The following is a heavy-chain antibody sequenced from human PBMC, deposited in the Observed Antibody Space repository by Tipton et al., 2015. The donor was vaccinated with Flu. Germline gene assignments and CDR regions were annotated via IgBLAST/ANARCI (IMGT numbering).Heavy chain of an antibody. D-gene: IGHD3-10*01. CDR2: IYTTGSV. CDR1: GGFITSGSYY. CDR3: ARSPSHSGSGIYPYYFDD. J-gene: IGHJ4*02. Sequence: TLSLTCPISGGFITSGSYYWSWIRQSAGRGLEWIGRIYTTGSVNYNPSLRGRVTIAGDTSRNHFSLQLTSVTAADTAVYFCARSPSHSGSGIYPYYFDDWGQGTLVTVAS. V-gene: IGHV4-61*02.